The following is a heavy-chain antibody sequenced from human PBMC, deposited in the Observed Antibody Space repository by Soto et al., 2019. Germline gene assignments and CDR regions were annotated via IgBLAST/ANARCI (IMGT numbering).Heavy chain of an antibody. J-gene: IGHJ5*02. D-gene: IGHD3-22*01. CDR3: ARHRTDSGYYTHWLDT. V-gene: IGHV1-69*04. Sequence: SVKVSCKASGGTFGSDAITWERQAPGQGLERVGRIIPIVGTTNYAQNLQGRVTISADKSTLTSYMELHSLTSDDTALYYCARHRTDSGYYTHWLDTWGQGTQVTIFS. CDR1: GGTFGSDA. CDR2: IIPIVGTT.